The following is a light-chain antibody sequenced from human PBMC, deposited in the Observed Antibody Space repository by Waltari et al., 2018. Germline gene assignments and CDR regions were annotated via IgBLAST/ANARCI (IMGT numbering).Light chain of an antibody. CDR1: QSVRGN. Sequence: EIVLTQSPATLSGSPGETVTLSCTASQSVRGNLAWYQQRPGQAPRLLISGTYSRATVIPARFSGSGSDTQFTLTISSLQSEDFAVYYCQHYNEWPPITFGPGTRVDIK. CDR2: GTY. V-gene: IGKV3-15*01. CDR3: QHYNEWPPIT. J-gene: IGKJ3*01.